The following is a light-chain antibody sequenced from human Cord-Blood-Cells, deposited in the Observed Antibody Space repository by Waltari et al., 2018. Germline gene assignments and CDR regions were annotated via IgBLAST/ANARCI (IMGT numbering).Light chain of an antibody. Sequence: AIQLTQSPSSLSASVGDRVTITCRASQGISSALAWYQQKPGEAPKLLIYDASSLESGVPSRFSVSGAGTDFTLTISSLQPEDFATYYCQQFNSDPLTFGGGTKVEIK. J-gene: IGKJ4*01. CDR1: QGISSA. V-gene: IGKV1-13*02. CDR2: DAS. CDR3: QQFNSDPLT.